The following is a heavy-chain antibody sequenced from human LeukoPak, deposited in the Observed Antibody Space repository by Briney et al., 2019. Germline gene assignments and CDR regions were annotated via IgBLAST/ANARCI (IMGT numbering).Heavy chain of an antibody. CDR2: INAYKGNT. CDR3: ASVGTGDIVVGPALDY. CDR1: GYTFTSNG. D-gene: IGHD2-2*01. V-gene: IGHV1-18*04. J-gene: IGHJ4*02. Sequence: GASVTVSCKASGYTFTSNGINWVRQAPGQGLEWMGWINAYKGNTHYAQKLQGRVTMTTDTYTSTDYMELRSLRSDDTAVYYCASVGTGDIVVGPALDYWGQGTLVTVSS.